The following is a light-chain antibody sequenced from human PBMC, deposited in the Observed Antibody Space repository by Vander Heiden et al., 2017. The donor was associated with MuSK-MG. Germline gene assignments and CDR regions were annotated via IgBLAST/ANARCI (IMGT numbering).Light chain of an antibody. J-gene: IGKJ4*01. CDR2: LGS. CDR1: QSLLHSNGYNY. CDR3: MQARQTLT. Sequence: DIVMTQSPLSLPVTPGAPASISCRSSQSLLHSNGYNYLGWYLQKPGQSPQLLIYLGSSRAAGVPDRFSGSGSSTDFTLKISRVEAEDVGVYCCMQARQTLTFGGGTKVEIK. V-gene: IGKV2-28*01.